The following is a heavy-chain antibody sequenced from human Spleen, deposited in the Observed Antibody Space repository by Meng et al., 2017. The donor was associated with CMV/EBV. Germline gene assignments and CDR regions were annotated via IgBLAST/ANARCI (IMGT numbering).Heavy chain of an antibody. CDR3: TRDGIAAAGTWDYYGMDD. Sequence: GGSLRLSCTASGFTFGDYAMSWVRQAPGKGLEWVGFIRSKAYGGTTEYAASVKGRFTISRDDSKSIAYLQMNSLKTEDTAVYYCTRDGIAAAGTWDYYGMDDWGQGTTVTVSS. CDR1: GFTFGDYA. CDR2: IRSKAYGGTT. V-gene: IGHV3-49*04. J-gene: IGHJ6*02. D-gene: IGHD6-13*01.